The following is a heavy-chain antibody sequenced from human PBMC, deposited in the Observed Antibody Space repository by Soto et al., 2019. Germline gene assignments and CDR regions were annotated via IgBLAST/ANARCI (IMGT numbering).Heavy chain of an antibody. V-gene: IGHV4-31*03. D-gene: IGHD6-6*01. J-gene: IGHJ4*02. CDR2: MHHSGRT. CDR3: ARWVEVSLDYFDS. CDR1: CGNIINVYFH. Sequence: TMCHPCTVSCGNIINVYFHWSMEQQKPGKDLEWIGHMHHSGRTHYNPSLKSRVAVSVDTSKNQFSLYLNSVTAADTAVYYCARWVEVSLDYFDSWGQGIPVTVSS.